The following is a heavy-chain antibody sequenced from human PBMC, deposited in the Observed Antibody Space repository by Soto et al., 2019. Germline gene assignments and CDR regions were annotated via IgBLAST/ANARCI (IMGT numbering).Heavy chain of an antibody. CDR1: GFTFSSYS. J-gene: IGHJ4*02. V-gene: IGHV3-21*01. D-gene: IGHD2-15*01. CDR2: ISSSSSYM. Sequence: EVQLVESGGGLVKPGGSLRLSCAASGFTFSSYSMNWVRQAPGKGLEWVSSISSSSSYMYYADSVKGRFTISRDNAKNSLYLQMNSLRAEDTAVYYCASGYCSGGSCFQAPFDYWGQGTLVTVSS. CDR3: ASGYCSGGSCFQAPFDY.